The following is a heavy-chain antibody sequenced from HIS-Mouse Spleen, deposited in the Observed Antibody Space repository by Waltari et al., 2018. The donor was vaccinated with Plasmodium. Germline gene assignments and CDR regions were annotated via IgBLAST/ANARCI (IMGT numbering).Heavy chain of an antibody. J-gene: IGHJ4*02. Sequence: QVQLQQWGAGLLKPSETLSLTCAVSGGSFSGYYWRWLRQPPGKGLEWIGEINHSGSTNYNPSLKSRVTISVDTSKNQFSLKLSSVTAADTAVYYCARLVVVASKDSYWGQGTLVTVSS. D-gene: IGHD2-15*01. V-gene: IGHV4-34*01. CDR1: GGSFSGYY. CDR2: INHSGST. CDR3: ARLVVVASKDSY.